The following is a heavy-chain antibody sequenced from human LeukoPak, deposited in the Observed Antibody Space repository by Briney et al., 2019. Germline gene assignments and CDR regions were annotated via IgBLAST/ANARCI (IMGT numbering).Heavy chain of an antibody. D-gene: IGHD4-17*01. Sequence: GGSPRLSCAASGFTFSSYAISWVRQAPGKGLEWVSAISGSGGSTYYADSVKGRFTISRDNSKNTLYLQMNSLRAEDTAVYYCAKGITVTTGGSYWGQGTLVTVSS. CDR1: GFTFSSYA. V-gene: IGHV3-23*01. CDR2: ISGSGGST. CDR3: AKGITVTTGGSY. J-gene: IGHJ4*02.